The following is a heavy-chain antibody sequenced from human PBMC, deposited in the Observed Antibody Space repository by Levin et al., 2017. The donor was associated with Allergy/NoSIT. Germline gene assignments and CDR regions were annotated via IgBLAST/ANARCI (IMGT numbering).Heavy chain of an antibody. V-gene: IGHV4-34*01. CDR1: GGSFSGYS. D-gene: IGHD1-26*01. CDR2: VNHSGST. CDR3: ARGVGIGVLPGAVEDLYFDY. J-gene: IGHJ4*02. Sequence: PSETLSLTCAVYGGSFSGYSWTWIRQPPGKGLEWIGEVNHSGSTYYNPSLKSRVTISMDTSKNQFSLRLRPVTATDTAVYYCARGVGIGVLPGAVEDLYFDYWGQGALVTVSS.